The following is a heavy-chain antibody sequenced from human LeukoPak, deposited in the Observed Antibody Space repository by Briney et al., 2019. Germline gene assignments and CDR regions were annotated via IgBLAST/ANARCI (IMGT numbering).Heavy chain of an antibody. J-gene: IGHJ2*01. Sequence: GASVKVSCKASGYTFTSYDINWVRQATGQGLEWMGWMNPNSGNTGYAQKLQGRVTMTRNTSISTAYMELSSLRSEDTAVYYCARALATYYYDSSGYSVDWYFDLWGRGTLFTVSS. D-gene: IGHD3-22*01. V-gene: IGHV1-8*01. CDR2: MNPNSGNT. CDR3: ARALATYYYDSSGYSVDWYFDL. CDR1: GYTFTSYD.